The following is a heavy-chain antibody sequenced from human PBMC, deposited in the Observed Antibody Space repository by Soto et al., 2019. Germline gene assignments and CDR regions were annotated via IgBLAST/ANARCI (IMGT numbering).Heavy chain of an antibody. V-gene: IGHV3-73*01. D-gene: IGHD6-6*01. J-gene: IGHJ6*02. CDR2: IRSKANSYAT. Sequence: GGSLRLSCAASGFTFSGSAMHWVRQASGKGPEWVGRIRSKANSYATAYAASVKGRFTISRDDSKNTAYLQMNSLKTEDTAVYYCSSSSPRYYYGMDVWGQGTTVTVSS. CDR1: GFTFSGSA. CDR3: SSSSPRYYYGMDV.